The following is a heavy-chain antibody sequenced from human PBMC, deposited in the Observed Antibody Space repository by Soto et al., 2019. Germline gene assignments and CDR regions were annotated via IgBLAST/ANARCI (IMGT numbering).Heavy chain of an antibody. Sequence: PGGSLRLSCAASGFTFSSYGMHWVRQAPGKGLEWVAVIWYDGSNKYYADSVKGRFTISRDNSKNTLYLQMNSLRAEDTAVYYCARGQQWLVRGWYNWFDPWGQGT. CDR3: ARGQQWLVRGWYNWFDP. V-gene: IGHV3-33*01. CDR2: IWYDGSNK. CDR1: GFTFSSYG. D-gene: IGHD6-19*01. J-gene: IGHJ5*02.